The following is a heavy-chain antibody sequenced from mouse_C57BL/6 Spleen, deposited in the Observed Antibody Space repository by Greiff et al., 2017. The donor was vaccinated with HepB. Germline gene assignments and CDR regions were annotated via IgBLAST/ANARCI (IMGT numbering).Heavy chain of an antibody. CDR1: GYSITSGYY. CDR3: ARVGNYEFDY. Sequence: EVKLMESGPGLVKPSQSLSLTCSVTGYSITSGYYWNWIRQFPGNKLEWMGYISYDGSNNYNPSLKNRISITRDTSKNQFFLKLNSVTTEDTATYYCARVGNYEFDYWGQGTTLTVSS. J-gene: IGHJ2*01. D-gene: IGHD2-1*01. V-gene: IGHV3-6*01. CDR2: ISYDGSN.